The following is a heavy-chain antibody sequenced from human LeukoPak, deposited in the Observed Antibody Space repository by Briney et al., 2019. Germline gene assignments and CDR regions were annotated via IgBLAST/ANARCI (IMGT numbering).Heavy chain of an antibody. D-gene: IGHD1-14*01. Sequence: GRSLRLSCAASGFTFSTYWMTWVRQAPGKGLEWISSIGKTSRDMYYADSVRGRFTISRDNAKNSLFLLMNSLRVEDTSVYYCVRGDNRDYWGQGTLVTVSS. V-gene: IGHV3-21*01. CDR2: IGKTSRDM. J-gene: IGHJ4*02. CDR3: VRGDNRDY. CDR1: GFTFSTYW.